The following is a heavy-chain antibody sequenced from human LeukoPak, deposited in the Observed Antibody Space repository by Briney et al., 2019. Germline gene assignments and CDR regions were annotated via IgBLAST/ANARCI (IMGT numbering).Heavy chain of an antibody. Sequence: SETLSPTCTVSGGSISSSSYYWGWIRQPPGKGLEWIGSIYYSGSTYYNPSLKSRVTISVDTSKNQFSLKLSSVTAADTAVYYCARPHTAMVTPWFDPWGQGTLVTVSS. CDR3: ARPHTAMVTPWFDP. CDR1: GGSISSSSYY. CDR2: IYYSGST. V-gene: IGHV4-39*01. J-gene: IGHJ5*02. D-gene: IGHD5-18*01.